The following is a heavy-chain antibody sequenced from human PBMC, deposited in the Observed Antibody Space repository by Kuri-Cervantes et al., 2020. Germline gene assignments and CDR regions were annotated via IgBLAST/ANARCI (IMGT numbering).Heavy chain of an antibody. CDR1: GFTFSSYW. Sequence: GESLKISCAASGFTFSSYWMSWVRQAPGKGLEWVSAISGSGGSTYYADSVKGRFTISRDNSKNTLYLQMNSLRAENTAVYYCAREVDSSPNGADYWGQGTLVTVSS. V-gene: IGHV3-23*01. CDR3: AREVDSSPNGADY. D-gene: IGHD3-22*01. J-gene: IGHJ4*02. CDR2: ISGSGGST.